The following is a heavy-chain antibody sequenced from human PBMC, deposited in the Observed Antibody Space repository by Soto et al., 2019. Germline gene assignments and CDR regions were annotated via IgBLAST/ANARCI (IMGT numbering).Heavy chain of an antibody. V-gene: IGHV1-18*01. CDR1: GYTFTSYG. J-gene: IGHJ5*02. Sequence: ASVKVSCKASGYTFTSYGISWVRQAPGQGLEWMGWISAYNGNTNYAQKLQGRVTMTTDTSTSTAYMELRSLRSDDTAVYYCARLANDCGDNNWFDPWGQGTLVTVSS. CDR2: ISAYNGNT. CDR3: ARLANDCGDNNWFDP. D-gene: IGHD4-17*01.